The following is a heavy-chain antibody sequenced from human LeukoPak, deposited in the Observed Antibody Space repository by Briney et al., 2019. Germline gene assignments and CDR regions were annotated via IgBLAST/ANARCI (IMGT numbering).Heavy chain of an antibody. CDR3: ARLTYYYDRSGYYYY. J-gene: IGHJ4*02. CDR1: GGSISSSSYY. Sequence: SETLSLTCTVSGGSISSSSYYWGWIRQPPGKGLEWIGSIYYSGSTYYNPSLKSRVTMSVDTSKNQFSLKLSSVTAADTAVYYCARLTYYYDRSGYYYYWGQGTLVTVSS. D-gene: IGHD3-22*01. CDR2: IYYSGST. V-gene: IGHV4-39*01.